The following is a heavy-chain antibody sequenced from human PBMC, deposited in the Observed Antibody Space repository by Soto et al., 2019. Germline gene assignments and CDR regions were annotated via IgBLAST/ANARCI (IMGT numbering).Heavy chain of an antibody. CDR1: GFTFSSYA. CDR3: ARDYYRXNSGYXFSMDV. CDR2: ISYDGSNK. Sequence: QVQLVESGGGVVQPGRSLRLSCAASGFTFSSYAMHWVRQAPGKGLEWVAVISYDGSNKYYADSVKGRFTISRDNSKNTLYLQMNSPRAEDTAVYYCARDYYRXNSGYXFSMDVW. J-gene: IGHJ6*01. D-gene: IGHD5-12*01. V-gene: IGHV3-30-3*01.